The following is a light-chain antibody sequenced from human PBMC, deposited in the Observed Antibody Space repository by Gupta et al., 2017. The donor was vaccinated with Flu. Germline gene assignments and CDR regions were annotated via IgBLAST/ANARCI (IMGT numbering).Light chain of an antibody. CDR1: RSVSSN. J-gene: IGKJ4*01. V-gene: IGKV3-15*01. CDR2: GTF. Sequence: SASSPCRARRSVSSNLAWYLQKPGQAPKLLIYGTFTRATGIPARFSGSGSGTEFTLTISSLQAEDFAIYYCLQYNNWPLTFGGGTKVEIK. CDR3: LQYNNWPLT.